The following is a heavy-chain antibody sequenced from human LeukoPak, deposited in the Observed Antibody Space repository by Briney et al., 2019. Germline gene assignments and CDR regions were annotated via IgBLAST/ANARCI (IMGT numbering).Heavy chain of an antibody. J-gene: IGHJ6*02. CDR2: IYYSGST. D-gene: IGHD2-21*02. CDR3: AREKVTGPPTAAYYYGMDV. CDR1: GGSISSSSYY. Sequence: SSETLSLTCTVSGGSISSSSYYWGWIRQPPGKGLEWIGSIYYSGSTYYNPSLKSRVTISVDTSKNQFSLKLSSVTAADTAVYYCAREKVTGPPTAAYYYGMDVWGQGTTVTVSS. V-gene: IGHV4-39*07.